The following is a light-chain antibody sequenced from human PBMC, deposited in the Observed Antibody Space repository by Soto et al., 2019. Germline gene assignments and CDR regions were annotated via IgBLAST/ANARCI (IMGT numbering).Light chain of an antibody. J-gene: IGKJ2*01. Sequence: DIVMTQSPDSLAVSLVERATINCKSSQSVLYSSNNKNYLAGYQQRPGQPPKLLIYWASTRESGVPDRFSGSGSGTDFTLTITSLQAEDVAVYYCQQCESTPPTFGQGTKLEIK. CDR3: QQCESTPPT. CDR2: WAS. V-gene: IGKV4-1*01. CDR1: QSVLYSSNNKNY.